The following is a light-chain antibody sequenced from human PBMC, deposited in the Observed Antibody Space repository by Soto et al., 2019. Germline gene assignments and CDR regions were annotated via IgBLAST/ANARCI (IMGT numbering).Light chain of an antibody. J-gene: IGLJ1*01. CDR3: SSYAGSSNV. CDR2: EVN. Sequence: QSALTQPPSASGSPGQTVAISCTGTSSDVGGYNYVSWYQQHPGKVPKLMIYEVNKRPSGVPDRFSGSKSGNTASLTVSGLQAEDEADYYCSSYAGSSNVFGTRTKVTVL. V-gene: IGLV2-8*01. CDR1: SSDVGGYNY.